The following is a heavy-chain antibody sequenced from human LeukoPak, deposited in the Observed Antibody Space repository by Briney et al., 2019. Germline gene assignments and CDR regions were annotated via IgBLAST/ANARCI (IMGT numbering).Heavy chain of an antibody. D-gene: IGHD3-10*01. CDR2: ISYDGSNK. V-gene: IGHV3-30-3*01. Sequence: GGSLRLSCAASGFTFSSYAMHWVRQAPGKGLEWVAVISYDGSNKYYADSVKGRFTISRDNSKNTLYLQMNSLRAEDTAVYYCARPSVLLWFGELSMEVTPDHGYWGQGTLVTVSS. CDR3: ARPSVLLWFGELSMEVTPDHGY. J-gene: IGHJ4*02. CDR1: GFTFSSYA.